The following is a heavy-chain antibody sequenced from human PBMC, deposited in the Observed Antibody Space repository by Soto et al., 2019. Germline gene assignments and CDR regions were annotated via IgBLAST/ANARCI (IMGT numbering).Heavy chain of an antibody. J-gene: IGHJ5*02. CDR2: INAGNGNT. CDR3: ARDSGVVVPAAISNWFGP. CDR1: GYTFTSSA. V-gene: IGHV1-3*01. Sequence: GASVKVSCKASGYTFTSSAMHWVRQAPGQRLEWMGWINAGNGNTKYSQKFQGRVTITRDTSASTAYMELSSLRSEDTAVYYCARDSGVVVPAAISNWFGPSGEVTLVT. D-gene: IGHD2-2*01.